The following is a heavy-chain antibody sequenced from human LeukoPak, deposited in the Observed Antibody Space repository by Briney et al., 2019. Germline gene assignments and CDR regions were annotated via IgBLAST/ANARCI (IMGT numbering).Heavy chain of an antibody. CDR2: INHSGST. Sequence: SETLSLTCAVYGGSFSGYYWSWIRQPPGKGPEWIGEINHSGSTNYNPSLKSRVTISVDTSKNQFSLKLSSVTAADTAVYYCARGSLYDILTGYRNWFDPWGQGTLVTVSS. J-gene: IGHJ5*02. CDR3: ARGSLYDILTGYRNWFDP. V-gene: IGHV4-34*01. CDR1: GGSFSGYY. D-gene: IGHD3-9*01.